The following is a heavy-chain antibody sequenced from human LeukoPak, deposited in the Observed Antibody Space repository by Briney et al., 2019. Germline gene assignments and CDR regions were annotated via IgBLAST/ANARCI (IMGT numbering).Heavy chain of an antibody. D-gene: IGHD6-6*01. CDR3: ARLYSSSSHFDY. CDR2: IYTSGTT. Sequence: SETLSLTCTVSGGSISTYYWSWIRQPAGKGLEWIGHIYTSGTTNYNPSLKSRVIMSVDTSKNQFSLKLNSVTAADTAVYYCARLYSSSSHFDYWGQGTLVTVSS. J-gene: IGHJ4*02. V-gene: IGHV4-4*07. CDR1: GGSISTYY.